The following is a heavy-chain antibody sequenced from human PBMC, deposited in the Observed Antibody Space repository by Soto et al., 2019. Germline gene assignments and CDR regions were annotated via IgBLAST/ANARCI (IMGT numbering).Heavy chain of an antibody. Sequence: EVQLVESGGGLVQPGGSLRLSCAASGFTFSSYSMNWVRQAPGKGLEWVSYISSSSSTIYYADSVKGRFTISRDNAKNSLYLQMNSLRDEDTAVYYCARDRILYSGYDYLGGNGMDVWCQGTTVTVSS. CDR1: GFTFSSYS. CDR2: ISSSSSTI. CDR3: ARDRILYSGYDYLGGNGMDV. D-gene: IGHD5-12*01. V-gene: IGHV3-48*02. J-gene: IGHJ6*02.